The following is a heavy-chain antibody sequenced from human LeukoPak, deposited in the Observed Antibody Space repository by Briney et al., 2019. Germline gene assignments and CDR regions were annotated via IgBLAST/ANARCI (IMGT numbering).Heavy chain of an antibody. D-gene: IGHD3-22*01. Sequence: ASVKVSCKASGYTFTGYYMHWVRQAPGQGLEWVGWINPNSGGTNYAQKFQGRVTMTRDTSISTAYMELSRLGSDDTAVYYCARRTPYYYDRSGYPLDAFDIWGQGTMVTVSS. CDR1: GYTFTGYY. CDR2: INPNSGGT. V-gene: IGHV1-2*02. J-gene: IGHJ3*02. CDR3: ARRTPYYYDRSGYPLDAFDI.